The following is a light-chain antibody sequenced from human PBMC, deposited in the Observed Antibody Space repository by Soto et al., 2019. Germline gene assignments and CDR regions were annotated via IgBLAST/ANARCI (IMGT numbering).Light chain of an antibody. CDR1: QSLLHTYGYNY. Sequence: DIVMTQFPLSLPVTPGKPASISCRSSQSLLHTYGYNYLDWYLQKPGQSPHLLIYLGSNRASGVPDRFSGSGSGTDFTLKISRVEAEDVGVYYCMQALQSPPTFGQGTKLEI. CDR2: LGS. J-gene: IGKJ2*01. CDR3: MQALQSPPT. V-gene: IGKV2-28*01.